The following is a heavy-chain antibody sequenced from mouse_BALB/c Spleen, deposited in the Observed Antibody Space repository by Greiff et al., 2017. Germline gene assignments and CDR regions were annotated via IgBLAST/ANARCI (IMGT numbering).Heavy chain of an antibody. J-gene: IGHJ1*01. CDR3: AGGHYYGSSLWYFDV. CDR1: GYTFTSYT. CDR2: INPSSGYT. V-gene: IGHV1-4*01. Sequence: QVQLKESGAELARPGASVKMSCKASGYTFTSYTMHWVKQRPGQGLEWIGYINPSSGYTNYNQKFKDKATLTADKSSSTAYMQLSSLTSEDSAVYYCAGGHYYGSSLWYFDVWGAGTTVTVSS. D-gene: IGHD1-1*01.